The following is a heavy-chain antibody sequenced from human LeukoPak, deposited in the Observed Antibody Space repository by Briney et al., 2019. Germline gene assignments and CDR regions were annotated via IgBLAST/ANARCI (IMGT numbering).Heavy chain of an antibody. J-gene: IGHJ4*02. V-gene: IGHV3-74*01. Sequence: GGSLRLSCAASGFTFISYWMHWVRQAPGKGLVWVSRINRDGSSTDYADSVKGRFTISRDNAKNTLYLQMNSLRGEDTAVYFCARDAPGNTALDYGGQGTLVTVSS. CDR2: INRDGSST. CDR3: ARDAPGNTALDY. D-gene: IGHD5-18*01. CDR1: GFTFISYW.